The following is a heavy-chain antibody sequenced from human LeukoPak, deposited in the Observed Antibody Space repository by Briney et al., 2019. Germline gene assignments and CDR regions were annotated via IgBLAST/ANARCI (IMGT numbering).Heavy chain of an antibody. CDR1: GYTFTSYG. CDR3: ARGPPYYYGSGELWDNWFDP. D-gene: IGHD3-10*01. V-gene: IGHV1-18*01. Sequence: ASVKVSCKASGYTFTSYGTSWVRQAPGQGLEWMGWISAYNGNTNYAQKLQGRVTMTTDTSTSTAYMELRSLRSDDTAVYYCARGPPYYYGSGELWDNWFDPWGQGTLVTVSS. CDR2: ISAYNGNT. J-gene: IGHJ5*02.